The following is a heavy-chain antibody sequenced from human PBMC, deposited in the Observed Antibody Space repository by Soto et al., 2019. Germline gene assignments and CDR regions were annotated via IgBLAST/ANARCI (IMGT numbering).Heavy chain of an antibody. J-gene: IGHJ4*02. Sequence: EVQLLESGGGLVQPGGSLRLSCAASGFTFSSYAMSWVRQAPGKGLEWVSAISGSGGSTYYADSVKGRFTISRDISKNTLYLQMNSQRAEDTAIYYCAKDTRAAADPYYFDYWGQGTLVTVSS. D-gene: IGHD6-13*01. CDR1: GFTFSSYA. CDR3: AKDTRAAADPYYFDY. V-gene: IGHV3-23*01. CDR2: ISGSGGST.